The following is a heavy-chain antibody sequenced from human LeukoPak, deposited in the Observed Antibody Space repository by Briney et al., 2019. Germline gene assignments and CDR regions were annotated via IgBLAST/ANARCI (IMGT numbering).Heavy chain of an antibody. V-gene: IGHV1-2*04. J-gene: IGHJ3*02. CDR3: ARDMGNFGGNPVDAFDI. Sequence: ASVKVSCTASGYTFTGYYIHWVRQAPGQGLEWMGCINPNSGGTNCAQKFQGWVTMTRDTSVSTAYMDLSRLRSNDTAVYYCARDMGNFGGNPVDAFDIWGQGKMVTVS. CDR2: INPNSGGT. D-gene: IGHD4-23*01. CDR1: GYTFTGYY.